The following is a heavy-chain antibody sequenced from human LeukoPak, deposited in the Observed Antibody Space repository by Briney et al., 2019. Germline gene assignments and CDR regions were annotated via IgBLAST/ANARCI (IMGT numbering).Heavy chain of an antibody. CDR3: ASLYGDYVASDY. D-gene: IGHD4-17*01. Sequence: ASVKVSCKASGYSFTVYYMHWVRQAPGQGLEWMGWINPRSGGTTYAQKFLGRVTMTRDTSINTAYMELSRLRSDDTAVYYCASLYGDYVASDYWGQGTLVNLSS. J-gene: IGHJ4*02. CDR1: GYSFTVYY. V-gene: IGHV1-2*02. CDR2: INPRSGGT.